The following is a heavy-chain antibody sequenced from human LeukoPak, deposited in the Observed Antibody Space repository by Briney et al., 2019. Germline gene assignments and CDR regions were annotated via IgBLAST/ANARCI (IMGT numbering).Heavy chain of an antibody. V-gene: IGHV1-69*04. CDR1: GGTFSSYA. D-gene: IGHD3-3*01. CDR3: ARDTDYDFWSGYHYYMDV. CDR2: IIPILGIA. J-gene: IGHJ6*03. Sequence: GASVKVSCKASGGTFSSYAISWVRQAPGQGLEWMGRIIPILGIANYAQKFQGRVTITADKSTSTAYMELSRLRSDDTAVYYCARDTDYDFWSGYHYYMDVWGKGTTVTVSS.